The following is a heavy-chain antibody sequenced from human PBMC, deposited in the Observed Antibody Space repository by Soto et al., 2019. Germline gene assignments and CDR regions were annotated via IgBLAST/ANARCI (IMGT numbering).Heavy chain of an antibody. Sequence: GGSLRLSCAASGFTFSSYSMNWVRQAPGKGLEWVSSISSSSSYIYYADSVKGRVTISRDNAKNSLYLQMNSLRAEDTAVYYCARESSSSLSGFDYWGQATLVTVSS. CDR3: ARESSSSLSGFDY. V-gene: IGHV3-21*01. CDR1: GFTFSSYS. D-gene: IGHD6-6*01. J-gene: IGHJ4*02. CDR2: ISSSSSYI.